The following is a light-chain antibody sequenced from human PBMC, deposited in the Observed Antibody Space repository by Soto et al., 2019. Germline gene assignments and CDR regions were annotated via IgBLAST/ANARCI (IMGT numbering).Light chain of an antibody. J-gene: IGKJ1*01. CDR2: KAS. CDR3: QQYYGPWT. CDR1: QSINNW. V-gene: IGKV1-5*03. Sequence: DFQMTQSPSTLSASVGDRVSITCRASQSINNWLAWYQQQSGKAPRLLIYKASNLESGVPSRFSGTGSGTEFPLTISSLQPDDVATYYCQQYYGPWTFGQGTRVENK.